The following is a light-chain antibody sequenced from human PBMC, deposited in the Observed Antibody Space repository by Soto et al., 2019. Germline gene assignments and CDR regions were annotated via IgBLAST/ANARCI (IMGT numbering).Light chain of an antibody. CDR3: QKYNSAPRT. J-gene: IGKJ1*01. CDR2: AAS. Sequence: DIQMTQSPSSLSASVGDRVTITCRASQGISDYLAWYQQKPGKVPKLLIFAASTLQSGVPSRFSGSGSGTDFTLTISSLQPEDVATDYCQKYNSAPRTFGQGTKVEIK. CDR1: QGISDY. V-gene: IGKV1-27*01.